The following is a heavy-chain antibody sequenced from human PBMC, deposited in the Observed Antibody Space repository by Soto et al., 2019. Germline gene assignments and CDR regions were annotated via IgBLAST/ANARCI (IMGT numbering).Heavy chain of an antibody. D-gene: IGHD2-15*01. CDR3: ARLQYTVVTALDI. CDR1: GVSIGSHS. V-gene: IGHV4-59*11. Sequence: SETLSLTCSVSGVSIGSHSWSWIRQAPGKGPELVGYIYHTVNTKYNPALKSRVTISMDTSKNQLSPQLSSVTAADTAVYYCARLQYTVVTALDIWGQGTMVTVSS. J-gene: IGHJ3*02. CDR2: IYHTVNT.